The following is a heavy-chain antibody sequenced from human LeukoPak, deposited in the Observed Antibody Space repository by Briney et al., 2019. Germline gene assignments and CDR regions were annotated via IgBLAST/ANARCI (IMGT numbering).Heavy chain of an antibody. CDR3: ARVDYGDLYYYYYMDV. J-gene: IGHJ6*03. CDR1: GYTFTSYG. CDR2: ISAYNGNT. D-gene: IGHD4-17*01. Sequence: ASVKVSCKXSGYTFTSYGISWVRQAPGQGLEWMGWISAYNGNTNYSQKLQGRVTMATDTSTSTAYMELRSLRSDDTAVYYCARVDYGDLYYYYYMDVWGKGTTVTVSS. V-gene: IGHV1-18*01.